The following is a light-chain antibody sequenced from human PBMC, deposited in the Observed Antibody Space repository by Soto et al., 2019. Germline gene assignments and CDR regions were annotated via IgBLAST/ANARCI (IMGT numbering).Light chain of an antibody. CDR2: TAS. Sequence: DIQMTQSPSSLSASVGDRVTISCRASQGISDYLSWFQQKPGEAPKLLINTASTLQSGVPIRFSGAGSRTHFSLTISGLQLEDSATYYCQQTYSFPWTFGQGTRVDIK. CDR1: QGISDY. CDR3: QQTYSFPWT. V-gene: IGKV1-39*01. J-gene: IGKJ1*01.